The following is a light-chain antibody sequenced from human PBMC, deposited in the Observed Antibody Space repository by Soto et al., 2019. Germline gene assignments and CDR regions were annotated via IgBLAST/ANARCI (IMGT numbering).Light chain of an antibody. CDR1: SSDVGGYNY. V-gene: IGLV2-11*01. CDR3: CSYAGSYSYV. J-gene: IGLJ1*01. Sequence: QSALTQPRSVSGSPGQSVTISCSGSSSDVGGYNYVSWYQQHPGKAPKLLIYAVDKRPSGVPDRFSGSKSGNTASLTISGLQAEDESDYYCCSYAGSYSYVFGTATQLTVL. CDR2: AVD.